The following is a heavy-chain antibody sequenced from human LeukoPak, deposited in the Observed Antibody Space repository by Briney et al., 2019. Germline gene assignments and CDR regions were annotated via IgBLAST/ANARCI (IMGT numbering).Heavy chain of an antibody. CDR3: ASWSRFLEWLSPFDY. CDR1: GGTFISYA. Sequence: SVKVSCKASGGTFISYAISWVRQAPGQGLEWMGGIIPIFGTANYAQKFQGRVTITADESTSTAYMELSSLRSEDTAVYYCASWSRFLEWLSPFDYWGQGTLVTVSS. D-gene: IGHD3-3*01. J-gene: IGHJ4*02. CDR2: IIPIFGTA. V-gene: IGHV1-69*13.